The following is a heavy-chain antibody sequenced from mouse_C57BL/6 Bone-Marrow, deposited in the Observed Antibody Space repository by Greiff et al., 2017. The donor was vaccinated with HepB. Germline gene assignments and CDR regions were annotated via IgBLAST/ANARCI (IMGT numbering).Heavy chain of an antibody. V-gene: IGHV1-64*01. CDR1: GYTFTSYW. CDR2: IHPNSGST. CDR3: ARGTTVAPYYFDY. D-gene: IGHD1-1*01. Sequence: QVQLKQPGAELVKPGASVKLSCKASGYTFTSYWMHWVKQRPGQGLEWIGMIHPNSGSTNYNEKFKSKATLTVDKSSSTAYMQLSSLTSEDSAVYYCARGTTVAPYYFDYWGQGTTLTVSS. J-gene: IGHJ2*01.